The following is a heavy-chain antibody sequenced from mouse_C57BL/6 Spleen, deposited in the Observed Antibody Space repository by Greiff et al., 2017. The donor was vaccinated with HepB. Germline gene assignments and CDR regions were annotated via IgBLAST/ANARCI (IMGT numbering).Heavy chain of an antibody. D-gene: IGHD2-1*01. CDR1: GYTFTDYE. CDR2: IDPETGGT. J-gene: IGHJ2*01. V-gene: IGHV1-15*01. CDR3: TRSYGNSYDFDY. Sequence: VQLQQSGAELVRPGASVTLSCKASGYTFTDYEMHWVKQTPVHGLEWIGAIDPETGGTAYNQKFKGKAILTADKSSSTAYMELRSLTSEDSAVYYWTRSYGNSYDFDYWGQGTTLTVSS.